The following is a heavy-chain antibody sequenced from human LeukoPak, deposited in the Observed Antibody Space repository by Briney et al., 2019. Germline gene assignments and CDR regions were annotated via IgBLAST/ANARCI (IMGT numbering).Heavy chain of an antibody. D-gene: IGHD4-17*01. CDR1: GGSISSGGYY. Sequence: PSETLSLTCTVSGGSISSGGYYWGWIRQHPGTGLEWIGYISYSGSTYYNPSLKSRVIISVDTSKNQFSLKLSSVTAADTAVYYCARAAPTVTTVRFDYWGQGTLVTVSS. V-gene: IGHV4-31*03. J-gene: IGHJ4*02. CDR2: ISYSGST. CDR3: ARAAPTVTTVRFDY.